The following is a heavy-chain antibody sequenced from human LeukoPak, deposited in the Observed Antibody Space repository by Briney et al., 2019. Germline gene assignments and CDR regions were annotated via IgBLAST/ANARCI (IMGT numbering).Heavy chain of an antibody. CDR1: GFTFSSYA. CDR2: ISGSGGST. D-gene: IGHD6-13*01. CDR3: AELGIAAAGTVYFDY. Sequence: PGGSLRLSCAASGFTFSSYAMSWVRQAPGKGLEWVSAISGSGGSTYYADSVKGRFTISRDNSKNTPYLQMNSLRAEDTAVYYCAELGIAAAGTVYFDYWGQGTLVTVSS. V-gene: IGHV3-23*01. J-gene: IGHJ4*02.